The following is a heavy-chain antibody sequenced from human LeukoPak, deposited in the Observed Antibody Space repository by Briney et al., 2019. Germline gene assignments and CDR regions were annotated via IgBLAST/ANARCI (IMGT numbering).Heavy chain of an antibody. Sequence: GESLKISCKASGYRFTTYWIGWVRQRPGEGLEWVGLLYPGDSDTIYRPSFEGQVTISADWSNTTAYLQWSSLKASDTGMYYCARHDCSGAGCYGWLDPWAEGTLVTVSS. V-gene: IGHV5-51*01. CDR2: LYPGDSDT. D-gene: IGHD2-15*01. J-gene: IGHJ5*02. CDR3: ARHDCSGAGCYGWLDP. CDR1: GYRFTTYW.